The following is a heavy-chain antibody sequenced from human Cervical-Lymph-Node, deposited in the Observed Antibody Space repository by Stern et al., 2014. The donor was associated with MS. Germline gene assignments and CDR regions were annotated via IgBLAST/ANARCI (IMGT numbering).Heavy chain of an antibody. Sequence: VQLVESGAEVKKPGSPVKVSCRSSGGTLTSYGINWVRQAPGQGLEWMGGFTPIRGTANYAQRFEGRVTITADESTNTAYMELSSLRSEDTAIYYGATANCSAATCRHYYGMDVWGQGTTVTVSS. CDR2: FTPIRGTA. CDR3: ATANCSAATCRHYYGMDV. D-gene: IGHD2-15*01. V-gene: IGHV1-69*01. J-gene: IGHJ6*02. CDR1: GGTLTSYG.